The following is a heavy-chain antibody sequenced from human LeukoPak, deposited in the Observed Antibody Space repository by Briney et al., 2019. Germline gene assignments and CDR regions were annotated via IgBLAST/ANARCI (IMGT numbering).Heavy chain of an antibody. CDR3: VRRTRVAMPNALDLISDF. J-gene: IGHJ4*02. CDR2: ITDGGRT. D-gene: IGHD2-2*01. V-gene: IGHV4-34*01. Sequence: SETLSLTCAVYGDSLSVHYWSWIRQPPGKGLEWIGEITDGGRTSYSPSLKSRATISIVPSQSQFSLQLDSVTAAHTSIYYCVRRTRVAMPNALDLISDFWGQGTLVTVSS. CDR1: GDSLSVHY.